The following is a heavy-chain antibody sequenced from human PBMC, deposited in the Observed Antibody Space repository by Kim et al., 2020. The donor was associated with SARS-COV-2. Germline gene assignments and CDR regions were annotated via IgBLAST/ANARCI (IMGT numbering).Heavy chain of an antibody. V-gene: IGHV3-23*01. J-gene: IGHJ4*02. D-gene: IGHD3-16*02. CDR1: GLIFASYS. CDR2: IKSNSSST. CDR3: AKDPPGYHEDY. Sequence: GGSLRLSCEGSGLIFASYSMSWVRQAPGKGLEWVSDIKSNSSSTYYADSVKGRFTVSRDNSKNTLYLQLNRLRAEDTAVYYCAKDPPGYHEDYWGQGTL.